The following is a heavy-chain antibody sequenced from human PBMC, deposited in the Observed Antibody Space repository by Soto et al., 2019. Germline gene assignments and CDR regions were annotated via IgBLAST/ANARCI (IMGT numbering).Heavy chain of an antibody. V-gene: IGHV4-4*07. CDR3: ARNDLYGNQVVDRRKWSDP. J-gene: IGHJ5*02. CDR2: IDTSEST. D-gene: IGHD2-15*01. CDR1: GSSISRYY. Sequence: SDPLYLTCTVSGSSISRYYWTWIRQPAGKGLEWISKIDTSESTNYNSSLKSLVTMTVDTSKYLFSLKLSFGTAADTVVYYCARNDLYGNQVVDRRKWSDPWGQGTLVTVSS.